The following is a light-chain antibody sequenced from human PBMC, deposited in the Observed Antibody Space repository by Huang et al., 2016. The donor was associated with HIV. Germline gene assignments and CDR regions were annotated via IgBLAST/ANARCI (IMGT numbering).Light chain of an antibody. J-gene: IGKJ4*01. CDR3: QQRVNGLT. V-gene: IGKV3-11*01. Sequence: EIVLTQSPATLSFFPGQRVSLSCRASQNINTHLAWYQQRPGQPPRLLIDDASSGGPGVAARVSGSGSGTDFTLTISSLESEDFATYYCQQRVNGLTFGGGTKV. CDR1: QNINTH. CDR2: DAS.